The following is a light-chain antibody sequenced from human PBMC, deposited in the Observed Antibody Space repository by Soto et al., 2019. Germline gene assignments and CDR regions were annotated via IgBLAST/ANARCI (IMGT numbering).Light chain of an antibody. J-gene: IGKJ5*01. Sequence: EIVLTQSPGSLSLSPGERATLSCRASQSVSSHLAWYQQKAGQAPRLLIYDASTRATGVPARFRGSGSGTDFTLTISSLEPEDFAVYYCQQRRNWPITFGQGTRLESK. CDR3: QQRRNWPIT. CDR1: QSVSSH. V-gene: IGKV3-11*01. CDR2: DAS.